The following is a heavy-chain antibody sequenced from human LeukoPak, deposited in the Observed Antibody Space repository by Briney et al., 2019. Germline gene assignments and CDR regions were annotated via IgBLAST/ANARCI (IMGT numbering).Heavy chain of an antibody. Sequence: PGGSLRLSCAASGFTFSSYSMNWVRQAPGKGLEWVSSISSSSSYIYHADSVKGRFTISRDNAKNSLYLQMNSLRAEDTAVYYCARNGGLWSSNNFDYWGQGTLVTVSS. CDR2: ISSSSSYI. D-gene: IGHD3-16*01. V-gene: IGHV3-21*01. CDR1: GFTFSSYS. J-gene: IGHJ4*02. CDR3: ARNGGLWSSNNFDY.